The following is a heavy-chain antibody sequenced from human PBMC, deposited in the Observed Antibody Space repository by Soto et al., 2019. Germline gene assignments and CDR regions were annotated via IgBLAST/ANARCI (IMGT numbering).Heavy chain of an antibody. J-gene: IGHJ6*02. CDR2: IYYSGST. CDR1: GGSISSYY. CDR3: ARAAGRFLGTYGMDV. D-gene: IGHD3-3*01. Sequence: PSETLSLTCTVSGGSISSYYWSWIRQPPGKGLEWIGYIYYSGSTNYNPSLKSRVTISVDTSKNQFSLKLSSVTAADTAVYYCARAAGRFLGTYGMDVWGQGTTVTVSS. V-gene: IGHV4-59*01.